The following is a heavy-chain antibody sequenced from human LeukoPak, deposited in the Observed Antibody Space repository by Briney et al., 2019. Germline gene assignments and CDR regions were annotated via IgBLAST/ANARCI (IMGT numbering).Heavy chain of an antibody. V-gene: IGHV4-30-2*01. Sequence: SQTLSLTCAVSGGSISSGGYSWSWIRQPPGKGLEWIGYIYHSGSTYYNPSLKSRVTISVDRSKNQFSLKLSSVTAADTAVYYCASPRGYYGSGSGHVFDIWGQGTMVTVSS. D-gene: IGHD3-10*01. CDR3: ASPRGYYGSGSGHVFDI. CDR2: IYHSGST. J-gene: IGHJ3*02. CDR1: GGSISSGGYS.